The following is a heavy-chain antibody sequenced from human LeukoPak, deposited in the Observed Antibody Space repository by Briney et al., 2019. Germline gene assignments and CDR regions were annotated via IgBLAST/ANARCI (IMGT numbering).Heavy chain of an antibody. Sequence: GGSLRLSCTASGFTFNNYAMYWVRQAPRKGLEWVAGIFGSGGSAHYADSVKGRFTISRDNSKNTVYLQMDSLKGEDTALYYCTKTTTGYSSGQYPGWPADHWGQGALVTVSS. CDR3: TKTTTGYSSGQYPGWPADH. D-gene: IGHD3-22*01. CDR1: GFTFNNYA. J-gene: IGHJ4*02. V-gene: IGHV3-23*01. CDR2: IFGSGGSA.